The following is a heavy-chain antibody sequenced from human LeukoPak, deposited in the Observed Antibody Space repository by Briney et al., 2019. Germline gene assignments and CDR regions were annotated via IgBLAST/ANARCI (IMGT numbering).Heavy chain of an antibody. CDR1: GGSISSGGYY. D-gene: IGHD4-23*01. Sequence: PSETLSLTCTVSGGSISSGGYYWSWIRQHPGKGLEWIGYIYYSGSTYYNPSLKSRVTISVDTSKNQFSLKLSSVTAADTAVYYCARDSDYGGNLGNYWGQGTLVTVSS. V-gene: IGHV4-31*03. CDR3: ARDSDYGGNLGNY. CDR2: IYYSGST. J-gene: IGHJ4*02.